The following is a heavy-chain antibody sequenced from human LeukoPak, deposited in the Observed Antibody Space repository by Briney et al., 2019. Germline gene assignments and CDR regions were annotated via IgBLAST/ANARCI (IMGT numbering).Heavy chain of an antibody. J-gene: IGHJ3*02. V-gene: IGHV3-74*01. Sequence: PGGSLRLSCAASGFTFSSYCMHWVRQAPGKGLVWVSRITSDGSSTSYAYSVKGRFTIARDNAKNTLYLQMNSLRADDTAVYYCARDGGDDAFDIWGQGTMVTVSS. CDR2: ITSDGSST. CDR1: GFTFSSYC. D-gene: IGHD3-10*01. CDR3: ARDGGDDAFDI.